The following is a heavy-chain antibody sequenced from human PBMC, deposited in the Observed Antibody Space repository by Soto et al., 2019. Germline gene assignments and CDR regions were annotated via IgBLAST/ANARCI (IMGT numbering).Heavy chain of an antibody. CDR2: IKQDGSEK. V-gene: IGHV3-7*01. J-gene: IGHJ6*02. D-gene: IGHD5-12*01. CDR3: ARDLVATIEYYYYGMDV. Sequence: PGGSLRLSCAASGFTFSSYWMSWVRQAPGKGLEWVANIKQDGSEKYYVDSVKGRFTISRDNAKNSLYLQMNSLRAEDTAVHYCARDLVATIEYYYYGMDVWGQGTTVTVSS. CDR1: GFTFSSYW.